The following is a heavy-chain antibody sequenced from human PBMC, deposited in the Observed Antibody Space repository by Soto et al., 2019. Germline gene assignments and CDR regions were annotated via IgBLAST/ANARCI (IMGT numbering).Heavy chain of an antibody. CDR1: GGSISSGGYS. J-gene: IGHJ4*02. V-gene: IGHV4-30-2*01. CDR3: ARVTSMTTVTTSSYYFDY. CDR2: IYHSGST. D-gene: IGHD4-17*01. Sequence: SETLSLTCTVSGGSISSGGYSWSWIRQPPGKGLEWIGYIYHSGSTYYNPSLKSRVTISVDRSKNQFSLKLSSVTAADTAVYYCARVTSMTTVTTSSYYFDYWGQGTLLTVSS.